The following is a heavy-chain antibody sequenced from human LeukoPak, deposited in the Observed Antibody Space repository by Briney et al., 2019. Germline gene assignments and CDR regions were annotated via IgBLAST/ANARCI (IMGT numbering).Heavy chain of an antibody. Sequence: PGGSLRLSCAASGSTFSSYGMHWVRQAPGKGLEWVAVISYDGSDKYYADSVKGRFTVSRDNSKNTLYLQMNSLRAEDTAVYYCAKVSARYYYYYYMDVWGKGTTVTVSS. V-gene: IGHV3-30*18. CDR3: AKVSARYYYYYYMDV. CDR2: ISYDGSDK. J-gene: IGHJ6*03. CDR1: GSTFSSYG.